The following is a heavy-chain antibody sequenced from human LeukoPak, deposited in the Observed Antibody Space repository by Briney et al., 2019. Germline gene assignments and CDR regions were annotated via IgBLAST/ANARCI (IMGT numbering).Heavy chain of an antibody. CDR1: GDSVNSGSYY. CDR3: ARGDPAYWYFDL. V-gene: IGHV4-61*01. J-gene: IGHJ2*01. D-gene: IGHD2-21*02. Sequence: SETLSLTCTVSGDSVNSGSYYWIWSRPPPGKGLEWIGYIYYSGSTNYNPSLKSRVTISVDTSKNQFSLKLSSVTAADTAVYYCARGDPAYWYFDLWGRGTLVAVSS. CDR2: IYYSGST.